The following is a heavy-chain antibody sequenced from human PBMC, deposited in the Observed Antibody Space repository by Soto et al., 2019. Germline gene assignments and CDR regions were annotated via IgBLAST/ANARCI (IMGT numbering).Heavy chain of an antibody. V-gene: IGHV4-61*01. CDR2: IYYSGST. J-gene: IGHJ6*01. CDR1: GGPVSSGSYY. Sequence: KSSETLSLTCTVSGGPVSSGSYYWSWIRQPPGKGLEWIGYIYYSGSTNYNPSLKSRVTISVDTSKNQSSLKLSSVTAADTAVYYCARVGVSPEFRYYYYGMDVWGQGTTDTVSS. D-gene: IGHD3-16*01. CDR3: ARVGVSPEFRYYYYGMDV.